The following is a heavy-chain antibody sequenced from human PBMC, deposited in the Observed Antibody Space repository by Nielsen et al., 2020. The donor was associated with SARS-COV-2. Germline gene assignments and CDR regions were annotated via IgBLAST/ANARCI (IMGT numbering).Heavy chain of an antibody. J-gene: IGHJ4*02. CDR2: ISSSSSYI. CDR3: ARDPYGDQN. Sequence: GESLKISCAASGFTFSSSSMNWVRQAPGKGLEWVSSISSSSSYIYYADSVKGRFTISRDNAKNSLYLQMDSLRAEDTAVYYCARDPYGDQNWGQGTLVTVSS. D-gene: IGHD4-17*01. V-gene: IGHV3-21*01. CDR1: GFTFSSSS.